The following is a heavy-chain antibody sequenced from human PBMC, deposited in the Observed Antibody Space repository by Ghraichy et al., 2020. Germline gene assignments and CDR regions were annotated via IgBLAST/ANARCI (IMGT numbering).Heavy chain of an antibody. CDR2: ISSSSHYI. CDR3: ARGEYVGSGRGRPFDY. V-gene: IGHV3-21*01. J-gene: IGHJ4*02. Sequence: GGSLRLSCADSGFTFSSYSINWVRQAPGKGLEWVSSISSSSHYIYYADSVKGRFTVSRDNAKNSLYLQMNSLRAEDTAVYYCARGEYVGSGRGRPFDYWGQGTLVTVSS. D-gene: IGHD3-10*01. CDR1: GFTFSSYS.